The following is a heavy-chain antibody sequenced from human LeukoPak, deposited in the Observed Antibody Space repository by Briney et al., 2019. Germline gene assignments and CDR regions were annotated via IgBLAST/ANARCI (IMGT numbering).Heavy chain of an antibody. CDR2: INPNSGGT. CDR3: ARVRPGIAAAGNMAWFDP. J-gene: IGHJ5*02. D-gene: IGHD6-13*01. CDR1: GYTFTAYY. V-gene: IGHV1-2*02. Sequence: ASVKVSCKASGYTFTAYYMHWLRQAPGQGLEWMGWINPNSGGTNYEQKFQGRVTMTRDTSISTAYMELSRLRSDDTAVYYCARVRPGIAAAGNMAWFDPWGQGTLVTVSS.